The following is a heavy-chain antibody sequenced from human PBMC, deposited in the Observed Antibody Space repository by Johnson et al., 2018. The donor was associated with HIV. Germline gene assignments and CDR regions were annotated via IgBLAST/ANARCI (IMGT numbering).Heavy chain of an antibody. J-gene: IGHJ3*02. Sequence: VQLVESGGGLVQRGGSLRLSCAAYGFTFSSYAMTWVRQAPGKVVEWVSAISGSGDSTSYAASVQGRFTISRDNSKNTLYLQMNSLRAEDTAVYYCAKVRDYYDSSGYSYYDAFDIWGQGTMVTVSS. CDR3: AKVRDYYDSSGYSYYDAFDI. CDR2: ISGSGDST. V-gene: IGHV3-23*04. CDR1: GFTFSSYA. D-gene: IGHD3-22*01.